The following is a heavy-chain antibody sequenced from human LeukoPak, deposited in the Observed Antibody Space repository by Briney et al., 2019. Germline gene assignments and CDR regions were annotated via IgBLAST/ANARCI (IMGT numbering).Heavy chain of an antibody. V-gene: IGHV3-48*01. CDR2: IIGSSTTI. CDR1: GFTFSGYS. J-gene: IGHJ4*02. D-gene: IGHD2-2*01. Sequence: PGGSLRLSCAASGFTFSGYSMNWVRQAPGKGLEWVSYIIGSSTTIYYADSVKGRFTISRDNAKNSLYLQMNSLRAEDTAVYYCTRGPSSTRFDYWGPGTLVTVSS. CDR3: TRGPSSTRFDY.